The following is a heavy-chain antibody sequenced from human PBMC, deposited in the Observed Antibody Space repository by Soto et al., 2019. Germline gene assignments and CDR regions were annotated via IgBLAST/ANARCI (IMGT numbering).Heavy chain of an antibody. CDR1: GFTFSSYA. CDR2: ISSNGGST. D-gene: IGHD2-15*01. J-gene: IGHJ4*02. CDR3: AGIFASFDY. V-gene: IGHV3-64*01. Sequence: GGSLRLSCAASGFTFSSYAMHWVRQAPGKGLEYVSAISSNGGSTYYANSVKGRFTISRDNSKNTLYLQMGSLRAEDMAVYYCAGIFASFDYWGQGTLVTVSS.